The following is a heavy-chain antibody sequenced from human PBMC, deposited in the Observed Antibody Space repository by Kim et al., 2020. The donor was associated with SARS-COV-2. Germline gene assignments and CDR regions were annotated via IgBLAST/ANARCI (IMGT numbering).Heavy chain of an antibody. V-gene: IGHV1-24*01. D-gene: IGHD3-22*01. Sequence: AQKLQGRVTMAEDTTTDTAYMELSSLRAEDTAVYYCATGPPYDSNWFDPWGQGTLVTVSS. CDR3: ATGPPYDSNWFDP. J-gene: IGHJ5*02.